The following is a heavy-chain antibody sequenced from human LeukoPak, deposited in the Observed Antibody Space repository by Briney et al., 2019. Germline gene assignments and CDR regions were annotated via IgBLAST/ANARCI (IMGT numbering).Heavy chain of an antibody. Sequence: PGGSLRLSCAASGFTFSSYSMNWVRQAPGKGLEWVSSISSSSSYIYYADSVKGRFTISRDNAKNSLYMQMNSLRAEDTAVYYCAIDSNSWVVGDYYYYYYMDVWGKGTTVTVSS. CDR3: AIDSNSWVVGDYYYYYYMDV. V-gene: IGHV3-21*01. D-gene: IGHD2-15*01. CDR1: GFTFSSYS. CDR2: ISSSSSYI. J-gene: IGHJ6*03.